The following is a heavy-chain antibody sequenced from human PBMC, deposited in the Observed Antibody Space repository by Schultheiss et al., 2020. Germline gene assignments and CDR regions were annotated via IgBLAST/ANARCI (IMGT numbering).Heavy chain of an antibody. CDR1: GGSIIHYY. V-gene: IGHV4-59*01. CDR2: IYYSGST. CDR3: ARGPEMATIPY. Sequence: SETLSLACTVSGGSIIHYYWSWIRQPPGKGLEWIGQIYYSGSTNYNPSLKSRVTISVDTSKNQFSLRLSSVTAADTAVYFCARGPEMATIPYWGQGTPVTVSS. J-gene: IGHJ4*02. D-gene: IGHD5-24*01.